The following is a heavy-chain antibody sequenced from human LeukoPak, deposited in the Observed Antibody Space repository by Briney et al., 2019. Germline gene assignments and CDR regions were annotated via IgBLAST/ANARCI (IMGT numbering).Heavy chain of an antibody. J-gene: IGHJ4*02. V-gene: IGHV4-59*02. D-gene: IGHD7-27*01. CDR2: IYHTGST. CDR1: GGSVSDYY. Sequence: SETLSLTCTISGGSVSDYYWSWIRQSPGKGLEWVGYIYHTGSTSYSPSLKSRVTISADTSQNQFSLKLSSVTAADTAVYYCASRKLGNDYWGQGTLVTVSS. CDR3: ASRKLGNDY.